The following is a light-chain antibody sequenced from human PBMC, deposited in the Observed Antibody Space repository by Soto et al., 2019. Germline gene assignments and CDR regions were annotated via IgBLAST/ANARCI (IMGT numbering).Light chain of an antibody. J-gene: IGKJ1*01. CDR1: QSVSSSY. CDR3: HHYET. Sequence: EVVLTQSPGTLSLSPGERATLSCRASQSVSSSYLAWYQQKPGQAPRLLIYGASSRATGIPDRFSGSRSGTDFTLTISRLEPEDFAVYYCHHYETFGQGTKVEVK. CDR2: GAS. V-gene: IGKV3-20*01.